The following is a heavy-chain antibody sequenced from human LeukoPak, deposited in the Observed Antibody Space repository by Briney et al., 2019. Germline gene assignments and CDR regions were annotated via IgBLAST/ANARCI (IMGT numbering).Heavy chain of an antibody. CDR2: IYHSGST. Sequence: SQTLSLTCAVSGGSISSGGYSWSWIRQPPGKGLEWIGYIYHSGSTYYNPSLKSRVTISVDRSKNQSSLKLSSVTAADTAVYYCARLKGYYGSGSYFDYWGQGTLVTVSS. V-gene: IGHV4-30-2*01. D-gene: IGHD3-10*01. J-gene: IGHJ4*02. CDR3: ARLKGYYGSGSYFDY. CDR1: GGSISSGGYS.